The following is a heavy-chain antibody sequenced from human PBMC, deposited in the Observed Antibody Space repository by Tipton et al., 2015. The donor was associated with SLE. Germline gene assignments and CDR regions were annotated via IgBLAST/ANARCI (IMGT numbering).Heavy chain of an antibody. J-gene: IGHJ4*02. V-gene: IGHV4-30-4*01. CDR1: GGSISSGDYY. D-gene: IGHD5-18*01. CDR2: IYYSGST. Sequence: LRLSCTVSGGSISSGDYYWSWIRQPPGKGLEWIGYIYYSGSTYYNPSLKSRVTISVDTSKNQFSLKLSSVTAADTAVYYCAREEDTAMVKDWGQGTLVTVSS. CDR3: AREEDTAMVKD.